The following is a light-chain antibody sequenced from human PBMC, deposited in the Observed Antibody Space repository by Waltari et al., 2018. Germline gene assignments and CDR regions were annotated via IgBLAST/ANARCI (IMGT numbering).Light chain of an antibody. CDR3: SSYAGSSKGV. J-gene: IGLJ2*01. Sequence: QSALTQPASVSGSPGQSITIPCTATRSDVGNYKRVPWYQQHPGKAPKLMIYAVSKRPSGVSDLFSGSKSGDMASLTISGLQPEDEAEYFCSSYAGSSKGVFGGGTKVTVL. CDR1: RSDVGNYKR. CDR2: AVS. V-gene: IGLV2-23*02.